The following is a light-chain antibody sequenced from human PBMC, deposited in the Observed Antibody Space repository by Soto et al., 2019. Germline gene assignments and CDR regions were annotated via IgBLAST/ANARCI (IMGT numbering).Light chain of an antibody. CDR2: EIS. CDR1: SSDVGGNNY. J-gene: IGLJ3*02. Sequence: QSVLTQPASVSGSPGQSITISCTGTSSDVGGNNYVSWYQHHPGKVPKLMIYEISNRPSGVSNRFSGSKSGNTASLTISGLQAEDEADYYCCSYAGSSTHGVFGGGTKLTVL. V-gene: IGLV2-14*01. CDR3: CSYAGSSTHGV.